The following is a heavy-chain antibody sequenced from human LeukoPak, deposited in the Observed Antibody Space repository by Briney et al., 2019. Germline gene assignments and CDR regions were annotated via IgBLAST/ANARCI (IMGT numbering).Heavy chain of an antibody. CDR2: IWYDGSNK. CDR3: ARDSVEWLLFPSSFGSEYYYMDV. J-gene: IGHJ6*03. D-gene: IGHD3-3*01. Sequence: PGGSLRLSCAASGFTFSSYGMHWVRQAPGKGLEWVAVIWYDGSNKYYADSVKGRFTISRDNSKNTLYLQMNSLRAEDTAVYYCARDSVEWLLFPSSFGSEYYYMDVWGKGTTVTVSS. CDR1: GFTFSSYG. V-gene: IGHV3-33*01.